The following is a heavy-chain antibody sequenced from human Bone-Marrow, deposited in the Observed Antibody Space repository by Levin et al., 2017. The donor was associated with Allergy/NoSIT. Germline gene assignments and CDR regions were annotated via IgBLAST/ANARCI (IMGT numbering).Heavy chain of an antibody. D-gene: IGHD3-10*01. CDR1: GGSLNSGAYF. V-gene: IGHV4-39*07. CDR2: VSYRGTT. Sequence: SETLSLTCTVSGGSLNSGAYFWGWIRQPPGKGLEWIGTVSYRGTTQYNPSLESRVTISVDTSKSQFSLSLRSVTAADTAVYYCARDPALGHFGEVEDYWGQGVLVTVSS. J-gene: IGHJ4*01. CDR3: ARDPALGHFGEVEDY.